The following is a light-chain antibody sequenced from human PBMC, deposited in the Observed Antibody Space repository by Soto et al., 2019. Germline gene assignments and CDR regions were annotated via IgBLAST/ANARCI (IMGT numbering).Light chain of an antibody. V-gene: IGKV3-20*01. CDR1: QSVSTNF. CDR3: QQYGRTSWT. Sequence: IGLTQSPGTLSLSPGEGATLSCRASQSVSTNFFAWYQQKPGQAPRLLIYGASTRATGIPDRFSGSGSGTDFTLTISRLEPEDFAVYYCQQYGRTSWTFGQGTKVDIK. CDR2: GAS. J-gene: IGKJ1*01.